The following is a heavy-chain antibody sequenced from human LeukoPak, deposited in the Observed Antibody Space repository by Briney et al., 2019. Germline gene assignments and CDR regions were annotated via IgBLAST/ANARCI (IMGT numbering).Heavy chain of an antibody. CDR1: GGSISSGVYY. Sequence: PSQTLSLTCTVSGGSISSGVYYWSWIRQHPGKGLEWIGYIYYSGSTYYNPSLKSRVTISVDTSKNQFSLKLSSVTAADTAVYYGARAKIVVAAFDIWGQGTMVTVSS. J-gene: IGHJ3*02. CDR3: ARAKIVVAAFDI. CDR2: IYYSGST. D-gene: IGHD2-2*01. V-gene: IGHV4-31*03.